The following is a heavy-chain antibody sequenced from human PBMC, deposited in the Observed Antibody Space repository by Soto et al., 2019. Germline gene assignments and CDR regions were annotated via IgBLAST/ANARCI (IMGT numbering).Heavy chain of an antibody. D-gene: IGHD3-22*01. V-gene: IGHV1-69*06. J-gene: IGHJ3*02. CDR2: IIPIFGTA. Sequence: QVQLVQSGAEVKKPGSSVKVSCKASGGTFSSYAISWVRQAPGQGLEWMGGIIPIFGTANYAQKFQGRVTITADKSTSTAYMELSSLRSEDTAVYYCARGRKRITMIVDAFDIWGQGTMVXXSS. CDR3: ARGRKRITMIVDAFDI. CDR1: GGTFSSYA.